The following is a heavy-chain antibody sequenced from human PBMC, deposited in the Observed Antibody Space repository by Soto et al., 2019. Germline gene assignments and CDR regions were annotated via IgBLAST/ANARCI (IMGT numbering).Heavy chain of an antibody. V-gene: IGHV5-51*01. J-gene: IGHJ6*02. Sequence: GESLKISCKGSGYSFTSYWIGWVRQMPGKGLEWMGIIYPGDSDTRYSPSFQGQVTISADKSISTAYLQWSSLKASDTAMYYCARRNAPRGDYYGMDVWGQGTTVTVSS. CDR3: ARRNAPRGDYYGMDV. CDR2: IYPGDSDT. D-gene: IGHD2-8*01. CDR1: GYSFTSYW.